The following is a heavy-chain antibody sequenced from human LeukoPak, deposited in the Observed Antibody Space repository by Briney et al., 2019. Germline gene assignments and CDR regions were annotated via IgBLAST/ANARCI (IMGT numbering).Heavy chain of an antibody. D-gene: IGHD4-23*01. CDR1: GGSISSYY. V-gene: IGHV4-59*01. Sequence: SETLSLTCTVSGGSISSYYWSWIRQPPGKGLEWIGYIYYSGSTNYNPSLKSRVTISVDTSKNQFSLKPSPVTAADTAVYYCATLTGGDDAFDIWGQGTMVTVSS. CDR3: ATLTGGDDAFDI. CDR2: IYYSGST. J-gene: IGHJ3*02.